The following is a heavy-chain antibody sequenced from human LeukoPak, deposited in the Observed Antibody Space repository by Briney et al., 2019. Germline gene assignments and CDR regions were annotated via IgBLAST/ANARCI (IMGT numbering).Heavy chain of an antibody. Sequence: ASVKVSCKASGYTFIGYYMHWVRQAPGQGLEWMGWINPNSGDTNYAQKFQGRVTMTRDTSISTAYMEVSRLRSDDTAVYYCARADPSPARDYWGQGTLVTVSS. J-gene: IGHJ4*02. CDR1: GYTFIGYY. V-gene: IGHV1-2*02. CDR2: INPNSGDT. CDR3: ARADPSPARDY.